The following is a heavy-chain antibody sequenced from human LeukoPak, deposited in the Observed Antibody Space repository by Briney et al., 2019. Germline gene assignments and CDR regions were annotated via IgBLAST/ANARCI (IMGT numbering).Heavy chain of an antibody. CDR2: IYYSGST. V-gene: IGHV4-34*01. CDR1: GGSFSGYY. D-gene: IGHD5-12*01. Sequence: SETLSLTCAVYGGSFSGYYWSWIRQPPGKGLEWIGNIYYSGSTYYNPSLKSRVTISVDTSKNQFSLKLSSVTATDTAVYYCARRGYGTSRIDYWGQGTLVTVSS. CDR3: ARRGYGTSRIDY. J-gene: IGHJ4*02.